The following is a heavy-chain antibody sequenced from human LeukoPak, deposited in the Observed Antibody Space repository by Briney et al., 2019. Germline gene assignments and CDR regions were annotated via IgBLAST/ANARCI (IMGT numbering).Heavy chain of an antibody. CDR3: AKEAPAWRSSSYYFDY. J-gene: IGHJ4*02. D-gene: IGHD6-6*01. Sequence: PGWSLRLSCAASGFTFSSYGMHWVRQAPGKGLAWVAVISYDGSNKYSADSVKGRFTISRDNSKNTLYLQMNSLRADDTAVYYCAKEAPAWRSSSYYFDYWGQGTLVTVSS. CDR1: GFTFSSYG. CDR2: ISYDGSNK. V-gene: IGHV3-30*18.